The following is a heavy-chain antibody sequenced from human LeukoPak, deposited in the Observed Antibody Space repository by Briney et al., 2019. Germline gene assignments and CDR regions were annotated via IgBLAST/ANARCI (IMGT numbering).Heavy chain of an antibody. CDR2: IYSGGST. CDR3: AKDPSSSSEYYFDY. V-gene: IGHV3-66*01. CDR1: GFTVSSNY. J-gene: IGHJ4*02. Sequence: GGSLRLSCAASGFTVSSNYMSWVRQAPGKGLEWVSVIYSGGSTYYADSVKGRFTISRDNSKNTLYLQMNSLRAEDTAVYYCAKDPSSSSEYYFDYWGQGTLVTVPS. D-gene: IGHD6-6*01.